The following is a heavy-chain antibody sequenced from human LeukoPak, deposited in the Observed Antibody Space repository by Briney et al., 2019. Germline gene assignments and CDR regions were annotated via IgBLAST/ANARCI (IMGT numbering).Heavy chain of an antibody. CDR1: GFTFSSYG. CDR3: ARDCRGGSCYYFDY. J-gene: IGHJ4*02. CDR2: IWYDGSSK. D-gene: IGHD2-15*01. V-gene: IGHV3-33*01. Sequence: PGRSLRLSCAASGFTFSSYGIHWGRQAPGKGLEWVAVIWYDGSSKYYADSVKGRFTISRDNSKNTLFLQMNSLRAEDTAVYYCARDCRGGSCYYFDYWGQGTLVTVSS.